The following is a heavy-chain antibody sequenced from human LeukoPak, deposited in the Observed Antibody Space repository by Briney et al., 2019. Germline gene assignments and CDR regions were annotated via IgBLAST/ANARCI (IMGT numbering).Heavy chain of an antibody. V-gene: IGHV3-48*03. Sequence: PGGSLRLSCAACGFTFSSYEMNWVRQAPGKGLEWVSYISRSGSTIYYADSVKGRFTISRDNAKNSLYLQMNSLRAEDTAVYYCARDPPTSDIVAALYGWFDPWGQGTLVTVSS. J-gene: IGHJ5*02. CDR2: ISRSGSTI. D-gene: IGHD5-12*01. CDR1: GFTFSSYE. CDR3: ARDPPTSDIVAALYGWFDP.